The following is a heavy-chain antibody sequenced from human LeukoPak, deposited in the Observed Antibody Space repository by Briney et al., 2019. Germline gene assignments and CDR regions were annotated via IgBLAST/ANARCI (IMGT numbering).Heavy chain of an antibody. D-gene: IGHD6-13*01. J-gene: IGHJ4*02. CDR2: IYYSGST. V-gene: IGHV4-59*01. Sequence: SETLPLTCTVSGGSISSYYWSWIRQPPGKGLEWIGYIYYSGSTNYNPSLKSRVTISVDTSKNQFSLKLSSVTAADTAVYYCARAAYSSSWYGLAFDYWGQGTLVTVSS. CDR1: GGSISSYY. CDR3: ARAAYSSSWYGLAFDY.